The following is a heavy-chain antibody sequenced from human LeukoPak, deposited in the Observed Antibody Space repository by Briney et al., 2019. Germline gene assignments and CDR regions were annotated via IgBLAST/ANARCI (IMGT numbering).Heavy chain of an antibody. D-gene: IGHD5-12*01. CDR2: IYYSGST. V-gene: IGHV4-39*01. CDR3: ARLPIYSGYDQDTSDY. J-gene: IGHJ4*02. Sequence: PSETLSLTCTVSGGSISSSSYYWGWIRQPPGKGLEGIGSIYYSGSTYYNPSLKSRVTISVHTSKNQFSLKLSSVTAADTAVYYCARLPIYSGYDQDTSDYWGQGTLVTVSS. CDR1: GGSISSSSYY.